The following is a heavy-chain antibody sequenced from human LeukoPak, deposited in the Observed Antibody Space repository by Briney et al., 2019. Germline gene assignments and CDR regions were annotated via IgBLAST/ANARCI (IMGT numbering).Heavy chain of an antibody. CDR1: GSTFSDYY. CDR3: ARDRSGYSGYDSLGDYYGMDV. D-gene: IGHD5-12*01. CDR2: ISSSSSYT. J-gene: IGHJ6*04. Sequence: GGSLRLSCAASGSTFSDYYMSWIRQAPGKGLEWVSYISSSSSYTNYADSVKGRFTISRDNAKNSLYLQMNSLRAEDTAVYYCARDRSGYSGYDSLGDYYGMDVWGKGTTVTVSS. V-gene: IGHV3-11*06.